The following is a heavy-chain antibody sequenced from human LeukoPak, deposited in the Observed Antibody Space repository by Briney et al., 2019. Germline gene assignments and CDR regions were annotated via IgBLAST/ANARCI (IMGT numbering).Heavy chain of an antibody. V-gene: IGHV4-34*01. CDR2: INHSGST. D-gene: IGHD6-13*01. CDR3: ARRDLSTAAGTSRWFDP. CDR1: CGSFSGYY. Sequence: SETLSLTCAVYCGSFSGYYWSWIRQPPGKGLEWIGEINHSGSTNFNPSLKSRVTISVDTSKNQFSLKLSSVTAADTAVYYCARRDLSTAAGTSRWFDPWGQGTLVTVSS. J-gene: IGHJ5*02.